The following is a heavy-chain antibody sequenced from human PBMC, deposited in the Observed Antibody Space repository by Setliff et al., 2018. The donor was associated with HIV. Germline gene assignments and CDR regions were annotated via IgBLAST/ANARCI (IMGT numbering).Heavy chain of an antibody. CDR2: ISAYNGNT. J-gene: IGHJ5*02. CDR3: ATDRDDTSGYYRCA. Sequence: GASVKVSCKASGYTFNTYSITWTRQAPGQGLEWMGWISAYNGNTNYAQKLQGRVTMTEDTSTDTAYMDLSSLRSEDTAVYYCATDRDDTSGYYRCAWGQGTLVTVSS. CDR1: GYTFNTYS. D-gene: IGHD3-22*01. V-gene: IGHV1-18*01.